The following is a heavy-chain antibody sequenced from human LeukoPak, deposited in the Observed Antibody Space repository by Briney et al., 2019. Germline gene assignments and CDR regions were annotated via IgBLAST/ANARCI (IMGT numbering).Heavy chain of an antibody. Sequence: GESLKISCKISGYILTRNWIGWVRQVPGKGLEWMGLVYPGDYSDTKYSPSFQGQVTISADKSISTAYLQWSSLKASDTAMYYCARHSGSSKYDYWGQGTLVTVSS. J-gene: IGHJ4*02. CDR2: VYPGDYSDT. D-gene: IGHD1-26*01. CDR1: GYILTRNW. CDR3: ARHSGSSKYDY. V-gene: IGHV5-51*01.